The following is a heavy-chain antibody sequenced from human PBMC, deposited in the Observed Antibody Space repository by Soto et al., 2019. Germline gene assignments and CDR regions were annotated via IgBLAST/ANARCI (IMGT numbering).Heavy chain of an antibody. V-gene: IGHV4-39*01. CDR3: ARHDSSSWQAYYYYDMDV. Sequence: SETLSLTCTVSGGSISSSSYYWGWIRQPPGKGLEWIGSIYYSGSTYYNPSLKSRVTISVDTSKNQFSLKLSSVTAADTAVYYCARHDSSSWQAYYYYDMDVWGKGTTVTVSS. CDR1: GGSISSSSYY. CDR2: IYYSGST. J-gene: IGHJ6*03. D-gene: IGHD6-13*01.